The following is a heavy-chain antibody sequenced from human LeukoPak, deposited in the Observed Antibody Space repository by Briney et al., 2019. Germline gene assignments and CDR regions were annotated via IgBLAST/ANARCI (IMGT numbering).Heavy chain of an antibody. CDR3: ARRNVDGGYGLAAAGRFDY. J-gene: IGHJ4*02. Sequence: GESLKISCEASGYTFINYWIAWVRQMPGKGREWMGIIFPDDSDTRYNPSFQGQVTISADKSSNTAYLQWSGLTASDTAMYYCARRNVDGGYGLAAAGRFDYWGQGTLVTVSS. V-gene: IGHV5-51*01. CDR2: IFPDDSDT. CDR1: GYTFINYW. D-gene: IGHD6-13*01.